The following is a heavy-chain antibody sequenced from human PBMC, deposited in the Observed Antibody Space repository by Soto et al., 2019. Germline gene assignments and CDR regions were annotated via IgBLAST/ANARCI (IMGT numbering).Heavy chain of an antibody. CDR3: ARMQLWPYYYDSSGYYPKDPFDY. CDR1: GYTFTSYA. CDR2: INAGNGNT. D-gene: IGHD3-22*01. Sequence: GASVKVSCKASGYTFTSYAMHWVRQAPGQRLEWMGWINAGNGNTEYSQKFQGRVTITRDTSASTAYMELSSLRSEDTAVYYCARMQLWPYYYDSSGYYPKDPFDYWGQGTLVTVSS. J-gene: IGHJ4*02. V-gene: IGHV1-3*01.